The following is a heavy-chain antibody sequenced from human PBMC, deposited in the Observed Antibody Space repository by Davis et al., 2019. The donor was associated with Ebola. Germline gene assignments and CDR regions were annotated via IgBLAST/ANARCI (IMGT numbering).Heavy chain of an antibody. J-gene: IGHJ4*02. Sequence: ASVKVSCKASGDTVPGYYIHWVRLAPGQGLEWMGWINPKTGGANYAPKFQGRATMTTDTSSSTFYMELSSLQSEDTAVYYCARALYGSGPRLVDYWGQGTLVTVSS. CDR2: INPKTGGA. CDR3: ARALYGSGPRLVDY. V-gene: IGHV1-2*02. D-gene: IGHD3-10*01. CDR1: GDTVPGYY.